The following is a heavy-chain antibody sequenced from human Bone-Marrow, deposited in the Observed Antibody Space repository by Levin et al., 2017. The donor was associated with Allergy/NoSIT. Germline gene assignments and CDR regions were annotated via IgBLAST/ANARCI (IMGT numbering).Heavy chain of an antibody. D-gene: IGHD6-19*01. J-gene: IGHJ4*02. CDR2: ISGSGLRT. CDR1: GFSFSSNA. V-gene: IGHV3-23*01. Sequence: PGGSLRLSCAASGFSFSSNAMTWVRQAPGKGLDWVSLISGSGLRTYYADSVKGRFTISRDTSKNTLYLQMNSLRAEDTAVYYCAREISGWDGGYYFDFRGQGTLATVSS. CDR3: AREISGWDGGYYFDF.